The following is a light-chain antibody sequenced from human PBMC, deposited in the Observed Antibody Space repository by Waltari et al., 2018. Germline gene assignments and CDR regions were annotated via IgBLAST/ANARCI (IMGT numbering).Light chain of an antibody. J-gene: IGLJ1*01. V-gene: IGLV3-21*04. CDR1: NIESKS. CDR2: YDS. Sequence: SYVLTQPPSVSVAPGKTASITCGGNNIESKSVHWYQQKPGQAPILVISYDSDRPSGSPERFSRSNSGNTATLTISRVEAGDEADYYCQVWDANTDPGVFGTGTEVTVL. CDR3: QVWDANTDPGV.